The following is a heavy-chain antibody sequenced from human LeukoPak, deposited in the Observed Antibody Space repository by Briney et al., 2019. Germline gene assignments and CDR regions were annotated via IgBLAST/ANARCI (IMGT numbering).Heavy chain of an antibody. Sequence: SETLSLTCTVSGGSISSSSYYWGWIRQPPGKGLEWIGFIYHSGSTYYNPSLKSRVTISVDTSKNQFSLKLSSVTAADTAVYYCARGMGVVVPDYWGQGTLVTVSS. V-gene: IGHV4-39*07. CDR2: IYHSGST. J-gene: IGHJ4*02. CDR1: GGSISSSSYY. CDR3: ARGMGVVVPDY. D-gene: IGHD3-22*01.